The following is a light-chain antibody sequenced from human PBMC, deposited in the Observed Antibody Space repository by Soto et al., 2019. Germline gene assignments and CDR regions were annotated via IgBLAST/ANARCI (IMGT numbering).Light chain of an antibody. CDR1: NSNIGTDYD. CDR3: QSFDITLPGLM. V-gene: IGLV1-40*01. J-gene: IGLJ3*02. CDR2: DNS. Sequence: QSVLTQPPSVSGAPGQRVTISCIGSNSNIGTDYDVHWYQQFPGTAPKVLIYDNSNRPSGVPDRFSASRSGTSASLAIAGLQAEDEADYYCQSFDITLPGLMFGVGTKLTVL.